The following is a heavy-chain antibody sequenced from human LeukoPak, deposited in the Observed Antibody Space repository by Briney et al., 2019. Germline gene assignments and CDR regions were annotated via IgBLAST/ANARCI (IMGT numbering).Heavy chain of an antibody. D-gene: IGHD7-27*01. CDR1: GFTFDDYA. CDR2: ISWNSGSI. V-gene: IGHV3-9*01. CDR3: AKVGTRLGYFGY. Sequence: GRSLRLSCAASGFTFDDYAMHWVRQAPGKGLEWVSGISWNSGSIGYADSVKGRFTISGDNAKNSLYLQMNSLRAEDTALYYCAKVGTRLGYFGYWGQGTLVTVSS. J-gene: IGHJ4*02.